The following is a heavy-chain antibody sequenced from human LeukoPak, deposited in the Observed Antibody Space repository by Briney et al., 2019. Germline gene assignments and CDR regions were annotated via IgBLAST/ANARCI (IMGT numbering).Heavy chain of an antibody. CDR2: IQSKTDGGRT. CDR3: AKGIAAIANCFDF. V-gene: IGHV3-15*05. CDR1: GFTFSNAW. Sequence: GGSLRLSCTASGFTFSNAWMNWVRQAPGKGLEWVGRIQSKTDGGRTDYAAPVKGRFTISRDDSKNTLYLQMNSLRPEDTAVYYCAKGIAAIANCFDFWGQGTLVTVSS. D-gene: IGHD6-13*01. J-gene: IGHJ4*02.